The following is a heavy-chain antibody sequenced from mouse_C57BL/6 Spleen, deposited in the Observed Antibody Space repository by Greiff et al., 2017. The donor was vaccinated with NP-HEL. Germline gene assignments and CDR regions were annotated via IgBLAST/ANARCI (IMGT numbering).Heavy chain of an antibody. CDR1: GYTFTDYA. V-gene: IGHV1-67*01. CDR3: APTVVANYYAMDY. D-gene: IGHD1-1*01. Sequence: QVHVKQSGPELVRPGVSVKISCKGSGYTFTDYAMHWVKQSHAKSLEWIGVISTYYGDASYNQKFKDKATMTVDKSSSTAYMELARLTSEDSAVYYCAPTVVANYYAMDYWGQGTSVTVSS. CDR2: ISTYYGDA. J-gene: IGHJ4*01.